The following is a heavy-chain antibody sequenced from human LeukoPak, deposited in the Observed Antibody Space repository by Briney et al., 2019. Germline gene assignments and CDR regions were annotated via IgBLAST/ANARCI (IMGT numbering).Heavy chain of an antibody. CDR1: GGSFSGYY. CDR2: INHSGST. CDR3: ARAGSYYPYYFDY. V-gene: IGHV4-34*01. D-gene: IGHD3-10*01. Sequence: MSSETLSLTCAVYGGSFSGYYWSWIRQPPGKGLEWIGEINHSGSTNYNPSLKSRVTISVDTSKNQFSLKLSSVTAADTAVYYCARAGSYYPYYFDYWGQGTLVTVSS. J-gene: IGHJ4*02.